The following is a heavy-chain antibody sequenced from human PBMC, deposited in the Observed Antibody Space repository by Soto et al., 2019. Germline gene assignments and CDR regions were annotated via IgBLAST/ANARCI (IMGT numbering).Heavy chain of an antibody. CDR1: GFTLSSYW. J-gene: IGHJ4*02. CDR2: ISRDGNTI. Sequence: EVHLVESGGGLAQPGGSLRLSCAASGFTLSSYWMHWVRQAPGKGLVWVSHISRDGNTIYYADSVKGRFTISRDDAKKTLDLQMNSLRVEDTAVYYCARAELYSTSTNGPRGFDYWGQGTLVTVSS. CDR3: ARAELYSTSTNGPRGFDY. V-gene: IGHV3-74*01. D-gene: IGHD2-2*01.